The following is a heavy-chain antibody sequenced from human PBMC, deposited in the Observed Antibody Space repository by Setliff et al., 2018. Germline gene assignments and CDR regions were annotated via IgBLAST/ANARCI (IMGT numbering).Heavy chain of an antibody. D-gene: IGHD3-9*01. CDR1: GGTVTSFA. V-gene: IGHV1-69*06. CDR2: VMPIFGTT. CDR3: ASNYDIHLYNWFDP. J-gene: IGHJ5*02. Sequence: SVKVSCKASGGTVTSFAISWVRQAPGQGLEWMGGVMPIFGTTNYAQKFQGRVTITADTSTDTAYMGLSSLRSEDTAVYYCASNYDIHLYNWFDPWGQGTLVTVSS.